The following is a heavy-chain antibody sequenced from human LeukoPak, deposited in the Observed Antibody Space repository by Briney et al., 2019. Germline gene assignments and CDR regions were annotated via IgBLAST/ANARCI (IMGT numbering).Heavy chain of an antibody. CDR1: SGSISSSSYY. J-gene: IGHJ4*02. Sequence: SETLSLTCTVSSGSISSSSYYWGWIRQPPGKGLEWIGSIYYSGSTYYNPSLKSRVTISVDTSKNQFSLKLSSVTAADTAVYYCARNHYYGSGRGFDYWGQGTLVTVSS. CDR2: IYYSGST. V-gene: IGHV4-39*07. CDR3: ARNHYYGSGRGFDY. D-gene: IGHD3-10*01.